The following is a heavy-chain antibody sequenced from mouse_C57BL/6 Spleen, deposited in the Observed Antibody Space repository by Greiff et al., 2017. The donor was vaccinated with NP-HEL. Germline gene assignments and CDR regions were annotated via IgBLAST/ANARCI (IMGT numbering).Heavy chain of an antibody. Sequence: VQLQQSGAELVRPGTSVKMSCKASGYTFTNYWIGWAKPRPGHGLEWIGDIYPGGGYTNYNEKFKGKATLTADKSSSTAYMQFSSLTSEDSAIYYCARGGAVVATGFDYWGQGTTLTVSS. CDR3: ARGGAVVATGFDY. CDR1: GYTFTNYW. D-gene: IGHD1-1*01. CDR2: IYPGGGYT. V-gene: IGHV1-63*01. J-gene: IGHJ2*01.